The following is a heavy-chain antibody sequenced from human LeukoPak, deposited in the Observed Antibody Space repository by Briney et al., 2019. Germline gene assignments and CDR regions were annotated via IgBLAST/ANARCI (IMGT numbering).Heavy chain of an antibody. CDR2: IYHSAGT. V-gene: IGHV4-38-2*01. CDR3: ARGSSGLYYFDY. J-gene: IGHJ4*02. CDR1: GYSINSGYY. D-gene: IGHD6-19*01. Sequence: SETLSLTCAVSGYSINSGYYWGWIPQHPGKGLEWIGSIYHSAGTYHNPSLKSRVTISVDTSKNQFSLKLSSVTAADAVVYYCARGSSGLYYFDYWGQGTLVTASS.